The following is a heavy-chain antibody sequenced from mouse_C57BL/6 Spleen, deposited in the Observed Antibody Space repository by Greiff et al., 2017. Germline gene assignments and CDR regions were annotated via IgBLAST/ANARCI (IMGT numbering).Heavy chain of an antibody. CDR1: GFTFSDYG. CDR3: ARPVVATNWYFDV. V-gene: IGHV5-17*01. J-gene: IGHJ1*03. D-gene: IGHD1-1*01. CDR2: ISSGSSTI. Sequence: EVMLVESGGGLVKPGGSLKLSCAASGFTFSDYGMHWVRQAPEQGLEWVAYISSGSSTIYYADTVKGRFTISRDNAKNTLFLQMTSLRSEDTAMYYCARPVVATNWYFDVWGTGTTGTVSS.